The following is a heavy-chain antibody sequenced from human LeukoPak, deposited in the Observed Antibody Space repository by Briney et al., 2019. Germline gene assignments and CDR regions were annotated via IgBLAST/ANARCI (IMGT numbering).Heavy chain of an antibody. J-gene: IGHJ3*02. D-gene: IGHD5-12*01. Sequence: GASVNVSCKASGYTFTGYYMHWVRQAPGQGLEWMGWINPNSGGTNYAQQFQGRVTMNRDKSISTAYMELSSLRSDDTAVYYCARTADIKAFDIWGQGTMVTGSS. CDR3: ARTADIKAFDI. CDR2: INPNSGGT. V-gene: IGHV1-2*02. CDR1: GYTFTGYY.